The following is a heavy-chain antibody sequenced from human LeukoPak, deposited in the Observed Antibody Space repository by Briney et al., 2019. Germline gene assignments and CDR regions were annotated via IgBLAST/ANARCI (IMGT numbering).Heavy chain of an antibody. CDR1: GGSISSYY. CDR3: ARKVVNHYYYYYYMDV. V-gene: IGHV4-59*01. J-gene: IGHJ6*03. D-gene: IGHD4-23*01. CDR2: IYHSGST. Sequence: SETLSLTCTVSGGSISSYYWSWIRQPPGKGLEWIGYIYHSGSTNYNPSLKSRVTISVDTSRNQFSLKLSSVTAADTAVYYCARKVVNHYYYYYYMDVWGKGTTVTVSS.